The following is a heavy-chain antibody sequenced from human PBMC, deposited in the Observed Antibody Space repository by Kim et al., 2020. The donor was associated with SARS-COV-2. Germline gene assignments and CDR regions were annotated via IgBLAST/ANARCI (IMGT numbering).Heavy chain of an antibody. CDR1: GGSISSSSYY. J-gene: IGHJ5*02. CDR3: ARTRGVTTGTTWMVDWFDA. V-gene: IGHV4-39*01. CDR2: IYYSGST. Sequence: SETLSLTCTVSGGSISSSSYYWGWIRQPPGKGLEWIGSIYYSGSTYYNSSLKSRVTISVDTSKNQFSLKLSFVTAADTAVYYCARTRGVTTGTTWMVDWFDAWGQGALVTVSS. D-gene: IGHD1-1*01.